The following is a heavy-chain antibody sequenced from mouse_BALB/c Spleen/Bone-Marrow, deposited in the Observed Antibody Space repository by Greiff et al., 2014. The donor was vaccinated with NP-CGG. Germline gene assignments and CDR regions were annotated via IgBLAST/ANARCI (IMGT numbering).Heavy chain of an antibody. V-gene: IGHV5-6-3*01. CDR3: VRGNYGNYVDYFDF. Sequence: EVQLVESGGGLVQPGGSLKLSCAASGFTLSSYGMSWVRQTPDKRLELVATINSNGGSTYYPDSVKGRFTISRDTAKNTLYLQMSSLKSEETAMYYCVRGNYGNYVDYFDFWGQGTTLTVSS. CDR1: GFTLSSYG. J-gene: IGHJ2*01. D-gene: IGHD2-1*01. CDR2: INSNGGST.